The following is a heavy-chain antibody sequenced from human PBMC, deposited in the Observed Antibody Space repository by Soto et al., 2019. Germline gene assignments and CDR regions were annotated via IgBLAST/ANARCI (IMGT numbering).Heavy chain of an antibody. V-gene: IGHV5-51*01. CDR1: GYYFVSYW. CDR2: IYPGDSET. J-gene: IGHJ4*02. CDR3: ARGSPYDY. Sequence: GESLKISCQGSGYYFVSYWIAWVRQMPGKGLEWMGIIYPGDSETRCSPSFQGQVTISADKSISTAYLQWSSLKASDTAMYFCARGSPYDYWGQGTPVTVSS.